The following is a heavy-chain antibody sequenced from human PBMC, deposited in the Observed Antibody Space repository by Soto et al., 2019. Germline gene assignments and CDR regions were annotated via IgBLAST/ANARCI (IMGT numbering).Heavy chain of an antibody. CDR2: IKEDGSEK. D-gene: IGHD3-16*02. CDR1: DSSLGTIW. CDR3: ARYRSLDP. V-gene: IGHV3-7*03. J-gene: IGHJ5*02. Sequence: EVQLVESGGALSSRGGPLDLPCATPDSSLGTIWLGWVRQVPGMGLQWVASIKEDGSEKYYVDPVKGRFTISRENAKNSLYLQMNSLRAEDTAVYYCARYRSLDPWGQGILVTVSS.